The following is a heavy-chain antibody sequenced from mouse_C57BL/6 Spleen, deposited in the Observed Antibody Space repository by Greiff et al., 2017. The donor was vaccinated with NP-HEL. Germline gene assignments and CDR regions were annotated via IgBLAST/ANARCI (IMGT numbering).Heavy chain of an antibody. CDR1: GYTFTDYE. J-gene: IGHJ1*03. CDR2: IDPETGGT. Sequence: VKLVESGPELVKPGASVKMSCKASGYTFTDYEMHWVKQTPVHGLEWIGAIDPETGGTAYNQKFKGKAILTADKSSSTAYMELRSLTSEDSAVYYCTRSYGSSYGYFDVWGTGTTVTVSS. CDR3: TRSYGSSYGYFDV. V-gene: IGHV1-15*01. D-gene: IGHD1-1*01.